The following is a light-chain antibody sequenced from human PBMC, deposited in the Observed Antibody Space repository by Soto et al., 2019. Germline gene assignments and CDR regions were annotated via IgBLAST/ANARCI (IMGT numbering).Light chain of an antibody. CDR2: DGS. Sequence: SALTQPASVSGSPGQSITISCTGTSSDVGSYNLVSWYQQHPDKAPKLMIYDGSKRPSGVSNRFSGSKSGNTASLTISGLQAEDEADYYCCSYAGSSTFVVFGGGTKLTVL. CDR3: CSYAGSSTFVV. J-gene: IGLJ2*01. V-gene: IGLV2-23*03. CDR1: SSDVGSYNL.